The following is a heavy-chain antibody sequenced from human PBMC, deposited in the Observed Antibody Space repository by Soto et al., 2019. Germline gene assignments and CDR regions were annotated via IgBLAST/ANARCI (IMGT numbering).Heavy chain of an antibody. Sequence: GESLKISCKGSGYSFTSYWISWVRQMPGKGLEWMGRIDPSDSYTNYSPSFQGHVTISADKSISTAYLQWSSLKASDTAMYYCARQSIAEYYYYYYGMGVWGQGTTVTVSS. CDR2: IDPSDSYT. D-gene: IGHD6-6*01. V-gene: IGHV5-10-1*01. CDR3: ARQSIAEYYYYYYGMGV. CDR1: GYSFTSYW. J-gene: IGHJ6*02.